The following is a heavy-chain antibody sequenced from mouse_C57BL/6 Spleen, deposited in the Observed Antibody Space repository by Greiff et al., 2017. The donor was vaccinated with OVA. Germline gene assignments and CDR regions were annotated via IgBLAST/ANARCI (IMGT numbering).Heavy chain of an antibody. Sequence: QVQLQQSGAELVRPGTSVKVSCKASGYAFTNYLIEWVKQRPGQGLEWIGVINPGSGGTNYNEKFKGKATLTADKSSSTAYMQLSSLTSEDAAVYCCARRRDMNAYGYFDVWGTGTTVTVSS. D-gene: IGHD1-1*01. CDR2: INPGSGGT. CDR1: GYAFTNYL. V-gene: IGHV1-54*01. CDR3: ARRRDMNAYGYFDV. J-gene: IGHJ1*03.